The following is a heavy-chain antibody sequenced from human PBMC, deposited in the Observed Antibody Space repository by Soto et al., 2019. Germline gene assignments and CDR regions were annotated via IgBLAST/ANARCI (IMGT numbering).Heavy chain of an antibody. D-gene: IGHD1-26*01. CDR2: IYYSGST. CDR3: ARHDLYATPFDY. CDR1: GGSISSSSYY. V-gene: IGHV4-39*01. Sequence: QLQLQESGPGLVKPSETLSLTCTVSGGSISSSSYYWGWIRQPPGKGLEWIGSIYYSGSTYYNPSLKSRVTISVDTSKIQFSLELSSVTAADTAVYYCARHDLYATPFDYRGQGTLVTVSS. J-gene: IGHJ4*02.